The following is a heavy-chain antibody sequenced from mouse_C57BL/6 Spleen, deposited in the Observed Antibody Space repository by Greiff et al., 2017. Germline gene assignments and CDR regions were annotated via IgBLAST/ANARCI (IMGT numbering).Heavy chain of an antibody. J-gene: IGHJ1*03. CDR3: ARRGSNYVWYFDV. V-gene: IGHV1-18*01. D-gene: IGHD2-5*01. CDR1: GYTFTDYN. Sequence: EVKVVESGPELVKPGASVKIPCKASGYTFTDYNMDWVKQSHGKSLEWIGEINPNNGGTIYNQKFKGKATLTVDKSSSTAYMELRSLTSEDTAVYYCARRGSNYVWYFDVWGTGTTVTVSS. CDR2: INPNNGGT.